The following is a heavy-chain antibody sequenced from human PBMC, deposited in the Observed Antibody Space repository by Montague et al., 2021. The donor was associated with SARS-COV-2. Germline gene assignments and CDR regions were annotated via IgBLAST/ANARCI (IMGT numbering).Heavy chain of an antibody. Sequence: SLRLSCAASGFTFSTYGMYWVRHPPGKGLEWVSEIPGRGDGTYYADSVKGRFTISRDNSKNTLYLQMNSLRGEDTAVYYCARDQNYGMDVWGQGTTVIVSS. V-gene: IGHV3-23*01. CDR3: ARDQNYGMDV. J-gene: IGHJ6*02. CDR2: IPGRGDGT. CDR1: GFTFSTYG.